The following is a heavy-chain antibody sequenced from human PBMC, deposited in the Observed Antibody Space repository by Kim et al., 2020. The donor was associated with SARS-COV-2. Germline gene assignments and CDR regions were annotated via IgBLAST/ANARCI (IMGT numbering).Heavy chain of an antibody. CDR2: INSDSDYT. J-gene: IGHJ4*02. D-gene: IGHD3-10*01. CDR1: GFTFSDYS. V-gene: IGHV3-11*06. CDR3: ARDYYGGGSYYTFEY. Sequence: LSLTCAASGFTFSDYSMSWIRQAPGKGLEWISCINSDSDYTKYADSVKGRFAISRDNAKKSLYLQMNSLRAEDSAVYYCARDYYGGGSYYTFEYWGQGNLVTVSS.